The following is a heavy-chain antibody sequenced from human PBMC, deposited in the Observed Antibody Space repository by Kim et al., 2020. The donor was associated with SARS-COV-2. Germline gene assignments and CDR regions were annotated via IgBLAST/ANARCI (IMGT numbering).Heavy chain of an antibody. CDR1: GFSFSTFA. D-gene: IGHD2-15*01. V-gene: IGHV3-23*01. J-gene: IGHJ6*01. CDR3: ANAVVAAGDA. Sequence: GGSLRLSCAASGFSFSTFAMTWVRQAPGKGLEWVSAIGGNGRSTYYTDSVKGRFSIPRDNSENTVYLQMNDLRAEDTAIYYCANAVVAAGDAWGQGNQVT. CDR2: IGGNGRST.